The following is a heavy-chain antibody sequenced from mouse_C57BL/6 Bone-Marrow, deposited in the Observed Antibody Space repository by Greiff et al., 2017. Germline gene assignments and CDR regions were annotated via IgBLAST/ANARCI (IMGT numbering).Heavy chain of an antibody. D-gene: IGHD1-3*01. CDR3: TRGVGYPGFAY. Sequence: EVQLMESGEGLVKPGGSLKLSCAASGFTFSSYAMSWVRQTPEQRLEWVAYISSGGDYIYYADTVKGRFTISRDNARNTLYLQMSSLKSADTAMYYCTRGVGYPGFAYWGQGTLVTVSA. J-gene: IGHJ3*01. CDR1: GFTFSSYA. CDR2: ISSGGDYI. V-gene: IGHV5-9-1*02.